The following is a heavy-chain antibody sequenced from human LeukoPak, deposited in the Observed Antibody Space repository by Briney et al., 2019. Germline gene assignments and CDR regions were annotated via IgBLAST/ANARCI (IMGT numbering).Heavy chain of an antibody. Sequence: GGSLRLSCAASGFTFSSYAMSWVRHAPGKGLEWVSAISGSASSTYYADSVKGRFTISRDNSKNTLYLQMNSLRAEDTAVYYCAKSGFGGDLLAFDYWGQGTLVTVSS. J-gene: IGHJ4*02. CDR1: GFTFSSYA. D-gene: IGHD5-12*01. V-gene: IGHV3-23*01. CDR2: ISGSASST. CDR3: AKSGFGGDLLAFDY.